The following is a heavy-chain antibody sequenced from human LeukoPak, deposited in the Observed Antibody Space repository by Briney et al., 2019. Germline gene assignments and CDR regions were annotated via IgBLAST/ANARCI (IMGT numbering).Heavy chain of an antibody. CDR3: ARGNNTFEMATLALDH. J-gene: IGHJ4*02. Sequence: GGSLRLSCAASGFTFSSYAMSWVRQAPGKGLEWVSDISDSGGSTYYADSVKGRFTISRDNSKNTLFLQMNSLRAEDTAVYYCARGNNTFEMATLALDHWGQGALVTVSS. CDR1: GFTFSSYA. D-gene: IGHD5-24*01. V-gene: IGHV3-23*01. CDR2: ISDSGGST.